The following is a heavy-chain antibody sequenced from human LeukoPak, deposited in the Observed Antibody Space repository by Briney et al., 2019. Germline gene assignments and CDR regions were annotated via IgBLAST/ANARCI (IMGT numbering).Heavy chain of an antibody. Sequence: SETLSLTCAVSGGSISSGGYSWSWIRQPPGKGLEWIGYIYYSGSTNYNPSLKSRVTISVDTSKNQFSLKLSSVTAADTAVYYCARQNRYYDSSGYPYGAFDIWGQGTMVTVSS. D-gene: IGHD3-22*01. CDR3: ARQNRYYDSSGYPYGAFDI. V-gene: IGHV4-61*08. CDR1: GGSISSGGYS. CDR2: IYYSGST. J-gene: IGHJ3*02.